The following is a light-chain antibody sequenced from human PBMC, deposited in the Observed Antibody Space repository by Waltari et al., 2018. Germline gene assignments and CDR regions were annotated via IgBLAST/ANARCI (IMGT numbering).Light chain of an antibody. CDR1: SRDVGGYNY. V-gene: IGLV2-8*01. Sequence: QPALTQPPSPSGPLGQSVPIPSTGTSRDVGGYNYVPWYQQHPGKAPKPMIYDVTKRPSGVPDRFSGSKSGNTASLTVSGLQAEDEADYYCSSYAGNNNYVFGSGTKVTVL. CDR3: SSYAGNNNYV. CDR2: DVT. J-gene: IGLJ1*01.